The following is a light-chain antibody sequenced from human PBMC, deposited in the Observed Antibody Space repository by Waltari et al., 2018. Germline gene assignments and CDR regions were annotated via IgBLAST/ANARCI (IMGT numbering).Light chain of an antibody. Sequence: QSVLTQPPSASGAPGPWVTISCSRSTSTLGSNYAYWYQQLPGTAPKLLIYMNNQRPSGVPDRFSASKSGTSASLTISGLRSEDEADYYCATWDDGWLFGGGTKLTVL. CDR3: ATWDDGWL. CDR2: MNN. CDR1: TSTLGSNY. V-gene: IGLV1-47*01. J-gene: IGLJ3*02.